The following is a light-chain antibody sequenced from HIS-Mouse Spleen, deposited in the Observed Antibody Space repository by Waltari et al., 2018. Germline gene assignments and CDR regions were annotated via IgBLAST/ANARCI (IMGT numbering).Light chain of an antibody. CDR1: SSDVGSYNL. V-gene: IGLV2-23*01. Sequence: QSALTQPASGSGSPGQSITISCTGTSSDVGSYNLVSLYQQHPGKAPKLMIYEGSKRPSGVSNRFSGSKSGNTASLTISGLQAEDEADYYCCSYAGSSTWVFGGGTKLTVL. CDR3: CSYAGSSTWV. J-gene: IGLJ3*02. CDR2: EGS.